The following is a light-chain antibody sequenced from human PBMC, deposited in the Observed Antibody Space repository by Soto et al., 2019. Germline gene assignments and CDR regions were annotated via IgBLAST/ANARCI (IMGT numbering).Light chain of an antibody. J-gene: IGKJ2*03. V-gene: IGKV1-5*03. CDR1: QNINRW. Sequence: DIQMPQSPSTLAASVGDRVAITCRASQNINRWLAWYQQKPGTAPKLLISKASSLGSGLHSRFSANGSETEITLTISSLQPDVFAAYYCQHYERYPYSFGQGTKLEIK. CDR3: QHYERYPYS. CDR2: KAS.